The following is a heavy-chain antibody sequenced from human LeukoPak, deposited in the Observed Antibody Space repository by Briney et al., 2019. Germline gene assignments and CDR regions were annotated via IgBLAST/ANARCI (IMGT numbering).Heavy chain of an antibody. D-gene: IGHD3-3*01. CDR2: ISSSSSYI. CDR3: ASLPTIFGVVPWFDP. V-gene: IGHV3-21*01. CDR1: GFTFSSYS. Sequence: GGSLRLSCAASGFTFSSYSMNWFRQAPGKGLEWVSSISSSSSYIYYADSVKGRFTISRDNAKNSLYLQMNSLRAEDTAVYYCASLPTIFGVVPWFDPWGQGTLVTVSS. J-gene: IGHJ5*02.